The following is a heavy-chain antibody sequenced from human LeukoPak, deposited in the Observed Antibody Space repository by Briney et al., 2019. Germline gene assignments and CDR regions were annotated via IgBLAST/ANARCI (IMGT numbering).Heavy chain of an antibody. CDR1: GGSISSYY. CDR2: VYDSGST. CDR3: ARGSSWYDY. V-gene: IGHV4-59*12. Sequence: PSETLSLTCTVSGGSISSYYWSWIRQPPGKGLEWIGYVYDSGSTKYNPSLKSRVTISVDTSKSQFSLKLNSVTAADTAVYYCARGSSWYDYWGQGILVTVSS. J-gene: IGHJ4*02. D-gene: IGHD6-13*01.